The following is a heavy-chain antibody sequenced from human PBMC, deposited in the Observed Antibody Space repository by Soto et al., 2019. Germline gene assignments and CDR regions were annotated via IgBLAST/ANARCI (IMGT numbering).Heavy chain of an antibody. J-gene: IGHJ5*02. V-gene: IGHV1-69*15. CDR2: NIPIFGTR. CDR1: GGTFSTYA. Sequence: QVQLVQSGAEVKKPGSSVKVSCKDSGGTFSTYAIPWVRQAPGQGLEWLGRNIPIFGTRDYAQKLQRRVTIAAGEYPTRAYMDQRSMRSDDKAVYYCAKDGGRERYFGHWFDPWGHGTLVTVST. D-gene: IGHD2-15*01. CDR3: AKDGGRERYFGHWFDP.